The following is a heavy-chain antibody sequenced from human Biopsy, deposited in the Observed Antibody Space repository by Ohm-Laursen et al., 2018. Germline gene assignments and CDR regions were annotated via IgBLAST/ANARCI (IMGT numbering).Heavy chain of an antibody. J-gene: IGHJ4*02. CDR1: GVTLSGYA. CDR3: AKDQGYYYDRSVYYYFDY. Sequence: GSLRLSCSAPGVTLSGYAMSWVRQAPGKGLEWVSAITSSGDTTYYSDSVKGRFTISRDSSKNTLHLQMNSLRAEDTAVYYCAKDQGYYYDRSVYYYFDYWGQGTLVTVSS. D-gene: IGHD3-22*01. CDR2: ITSSGDTT. V-gene: IGHV3-23*01.